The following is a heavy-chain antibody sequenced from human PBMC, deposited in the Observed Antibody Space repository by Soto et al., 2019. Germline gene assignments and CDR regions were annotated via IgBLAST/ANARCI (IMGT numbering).Heavy chain of an antibody. Sequence: LILSCAASGFTFRSYCIHWGRDAPGKVREWVAVISYDGSNKYYADSVKGRFTISRDNSKNTLYLQMNSLRAEDTAVYYCAKSVPITMVRGVIIVPYGMDVWGQGTTVTVSS. D-gene: IGHD3-10*01. CDR2: ISYDGSNK. J-gene: IGHJ6*02. CDR3: AKSVPITMVRGVIIVPYGMDV. V-gene: IGHV3-30*18. CDR1: GFTFRSYC.